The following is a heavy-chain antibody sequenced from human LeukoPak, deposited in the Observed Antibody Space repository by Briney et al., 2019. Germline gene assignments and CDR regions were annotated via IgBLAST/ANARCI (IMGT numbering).Heavy chain of an antibody. CDR1: GGSFSGYY. CDR2: INHSGST. Sequence: KPSETLSLTCAVYGGSFSGYYWSWIRQPPGKGLEWIGEINHSGSTNYNPSLKSRVTISVDTSKNQSSLKLSSVTAADTAVYYCARNVGYSSSWYRRGFDYWGQGTLVTVSS. CDR3: ARNVGYSSSWYRRGFDY. V-gene: IGHV4-34*01. J-gene: IGHJ4*02. D-gene: IGHD6-13*01.